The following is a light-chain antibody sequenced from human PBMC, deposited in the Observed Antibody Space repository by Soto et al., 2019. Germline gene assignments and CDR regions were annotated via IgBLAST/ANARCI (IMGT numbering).Light chain of an antibody. CDR2: DTS. V-gene: IGLV7-46*01. CDR3: VLSHSGPWV. J-gene: IGLJ3*02. Sequence: QAVVTQEPSLTVSPGGTVTLTCGSSTGAVTSGHYPYWFQQKPGQAPRTLISDTSNRHSWTPARFSGSLLGGKAALTLSGAQPEDEAEYYCVLSHSGPWVFGGGTKLTVL. CDR1: TGAVTSGHY.